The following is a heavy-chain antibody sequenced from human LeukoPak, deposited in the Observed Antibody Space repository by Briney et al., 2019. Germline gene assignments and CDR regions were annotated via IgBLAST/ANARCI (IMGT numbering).Heavy chain of an antibody. CDR3: ARGGGYCSSTSYYLGWFDP. CDR2: IYSGGST. CDR1: GFTVSSNY. D-gene: IGHD2-2*03. Sequence: PGGSLRLSCAASGFTVSSNYMSWVRQAPGKGLEWVSVIYSGGSTYYADSVKGRFTISRDNSKNTLYLQMNSLRAEDTAVYYCARGGGYCSSTSYYLGWFDPWGQGTLVTVSS. V-gene: IGHV3-53*01. J-gene: IGHJ5*02.